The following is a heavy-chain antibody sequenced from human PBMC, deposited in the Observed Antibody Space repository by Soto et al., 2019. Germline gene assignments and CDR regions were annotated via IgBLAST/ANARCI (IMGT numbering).Heavy chain of an antibody. J-gene: IGHJ4*02. CDR1: GGSISSGGYY. V-gene: IGHV4-31*03. CDR3: ARVAGSYDFWSGPKPYFDY. Sequence: PSETLSLTCTVSGGSISSGGYYWSWIRQHPGKGLEWIGYIYYSGSTYYNPSLKSRVTISVDTSKNQFSLKLSSVTAADTAVYYCARVAGSYDFWSGPKPYFDYWGQGPRSPSPQ. D-gene: IGHD3-3*01. CDR2: IYYSGST.